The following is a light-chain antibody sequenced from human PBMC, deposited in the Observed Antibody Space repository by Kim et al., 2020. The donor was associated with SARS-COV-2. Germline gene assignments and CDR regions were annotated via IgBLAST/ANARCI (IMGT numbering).Light chain of an antibody. CDR3: QQYRSHWT. J-gene: IGKJ1*01. CDR2: QAS. V-gene: IGKV1-5*03. Sequence: SASVGDRVTITCRASQSIDIWLAWYQQKPGKAPKLLIYQASSLESEVPSRFSGSGSGTEFTLTISSLQSDDFATYYCQQYRSHWTFGQGTKVDIK. CDR1: QSIDIW.